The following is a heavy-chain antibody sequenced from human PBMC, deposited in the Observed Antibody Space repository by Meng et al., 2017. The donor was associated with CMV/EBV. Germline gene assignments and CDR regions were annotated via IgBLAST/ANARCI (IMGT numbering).Heavy chain of an antibody. D-gene: IGHD3-3*01. Sequence: GESLKISCAASGFTFSSYWMSWVRQAPGKGLEWVANIKQDGSEKYYVDSVKGRFTISRDNAKNSLYLQMNSLRAADTAVYYCASYDFWSGYKYNWFDPWGQGTLVTVSS. CDR2: IKQDGSEK. CDR3: ASYDFWSGYKYNWFDP. J-gene: IGHJ5*02. V-gene: IGHV3-7*03. CDR1: GFTFSSYW.